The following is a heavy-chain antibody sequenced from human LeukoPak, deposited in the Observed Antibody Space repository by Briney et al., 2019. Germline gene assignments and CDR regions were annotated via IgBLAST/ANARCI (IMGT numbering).Heavy chain of an antibody. CDR1: GGTFSSYA. J-gene: IGHJ6*04. D-gene: IGHD3-10*01. V-gene: IGHV1-69*01. CDR2: ITPMFRTA. Sequence: SVKVSCKSSGGTFSSYAISWVRQAPGQGLEWMGGITPMFRTANYAQKFQGRVTITADESTSTAYMELSSLRSEDTAVYYCARRVRRGVSHPPHYYYYYAMDVWGKGTTITVSA. CDR3: ARRVRRGVSHPPHYYYYYAMDV.